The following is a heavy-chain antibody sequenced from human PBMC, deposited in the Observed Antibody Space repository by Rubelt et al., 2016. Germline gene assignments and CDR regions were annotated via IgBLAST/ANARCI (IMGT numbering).Heavy chain of an antibody. V-gene: IGHV4-34*01. CDR2: INHSGST. CDR3: ARGRRGSSSWLGRDYYGMDV. CDR1: GGSFSGYY. Sequence: QVQLQQWGAGLLKPSETLSLTCAVYGGSFSGYYWSWIRQPPGKGLEWIGEINHSGSTNYNPSLKSRVTISVETSKNTFSLKRSPVTAADTAVYYCARGRRGSSSWLGRDYYGMDVWGQGTTVTVSS. J-gene: IGHJ6*02. D-gene: IGHD6-13*01.